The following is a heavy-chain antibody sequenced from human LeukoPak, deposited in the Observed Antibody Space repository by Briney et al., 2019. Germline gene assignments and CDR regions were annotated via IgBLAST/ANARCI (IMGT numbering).Heavy chain of an antibody. J-gene: IGHJ4*02. CDR2: IYYSGST. CDR3: ARGSGYYFFFDY. Sequence: KASETLSLTCTVSGGSISSYYWSWIRQPPGKGLEWIGYIYYSGSTNYNPSLKSRVTISVDTSKNQFSLKLSSVTAADTAVYYCARGSGYYFFFDYWGQGTLVTVSS. V-gene: IGHV4-59*01. D-gene: IGHD3-22*01. CDR1: GGSISSYY.